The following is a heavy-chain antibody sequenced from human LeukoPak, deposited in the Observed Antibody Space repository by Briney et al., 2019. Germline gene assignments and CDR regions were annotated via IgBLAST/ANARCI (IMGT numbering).Heavy chain of an antibody. D-gene: IGHD5-18*01. V-gene: IGHV3-23*01. Sequence: GESLRLSCAASGFTFTSYVMNWVRQAPAQGLEWVSTIADSGGDTYYADSVKGRFTVSRDDSENTLYLQMHSLRAEDTATYYCAKSSHSNAWDDFDYWGQGTLVTVSS. CDR2: IADSGGDT. CDR3: AKSSHSNAWDDFDY. CDR1: GFTFTSYV. J-gene: IGHJ4*02.